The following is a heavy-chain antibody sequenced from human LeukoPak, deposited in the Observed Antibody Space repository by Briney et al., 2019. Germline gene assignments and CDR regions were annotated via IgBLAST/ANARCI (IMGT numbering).Heavy chain of an antibody. J-gene: IGHJ4*02. CDR2: MTGPADTT. CDR1: GFNFNNFA. Sequence: GGSLRLSCAASGFNFNNFAMSWVRQAPGKGLEWLSAMTGPADTTYYAESVKGRFTMPRDYSKSMVFLQMNSLRVEDTAIYYCAKGAEIDHWGQGTLVTVPS. CDR3: AKGAEIDH. V-gene: IGHV3-23*01. D-gene: IGHD3-16*01.